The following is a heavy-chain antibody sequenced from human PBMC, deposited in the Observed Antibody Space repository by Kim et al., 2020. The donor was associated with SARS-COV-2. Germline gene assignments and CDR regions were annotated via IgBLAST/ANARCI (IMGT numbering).Heavy chain of an antibody. J-gene: IGHJ5*01. Sequence: TYYADSLKGRFTISRDNSKNTLYLQMGSLRAEDMAVDYCARAFGGGWFDYWGQGTLVTVSS. V-gene: IGHV3-64*02. CDR3: ARAFGGGWFDY. CDR2: T. D-gene: IGHD2-21*01.